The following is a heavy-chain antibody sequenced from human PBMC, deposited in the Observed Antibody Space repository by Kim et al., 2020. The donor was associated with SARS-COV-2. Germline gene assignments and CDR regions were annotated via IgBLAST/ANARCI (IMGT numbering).Heavy chain of an antibody. V-gene: IGHV1-24*01. D-gene: IGHD2-2*01. CDR3: ATGRDPYCSSTSCSPPEGGKYYYYYYGMDV. J-gene: IGHJ6*02. CDR1: GYTLTELS. Sequence: ASVKVSCKVSGYTLTELSMHWVRQAPGKGLEWMGGFDPEDGETIYAQKFQGRVTMTEDTSTDTAYMELSSLRSEDTAVYYCATGRDPYCSSTSCSPPEGGKYYYYYYGMDVWGQGTTVTVSS. CDR2: FDPEDGET.